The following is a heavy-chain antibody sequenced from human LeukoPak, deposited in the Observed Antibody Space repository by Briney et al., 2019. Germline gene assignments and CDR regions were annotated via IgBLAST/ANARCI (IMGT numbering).Heavy chain of an antibody. V-gene: IGHV4-59*08. D-gene: IGHD6-6*01. CDR2: IYYSGST. Sequence: SETLSLTCTVSGGSISSYYWSWIRQPPGRGREWIGYIYYSGSTNYNPSLKSRVTISVDTSKNQFSLKLSSVTAADTAVYYCARHVSSIAAREFDYWGQGTLVTVSS. CDR1: GGSISSYY. CDR3: ARHVSSIAAREFDY. J-gene: IGHJ4*02.